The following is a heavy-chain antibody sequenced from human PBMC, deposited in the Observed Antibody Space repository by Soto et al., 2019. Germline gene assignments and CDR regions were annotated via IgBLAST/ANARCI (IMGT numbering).Heavy chain of an antibody. J-gene: IGHJ5*02. V-gene: IGHV1-8*01. Sequence: QVQLVQSGAEVKKPGASVKVSCKASGYMFSTYDINWVRQAPGQGLEWMGWLNPNSGNTGYAQKFQGRVTMTRNSPINTAYMELSSLGSDDTAVYYCAREHRYNWNDEGWFDPWCQGTLVTVSS. CDR1: GYMFSTYD. D-gene: IGHD1-20*01. CDR3: AREHRYNWNDEGWFDP. CDR2: LNPNSGNT.